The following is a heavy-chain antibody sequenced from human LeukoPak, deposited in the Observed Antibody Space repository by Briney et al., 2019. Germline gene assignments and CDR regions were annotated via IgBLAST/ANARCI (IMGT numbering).Heavy chain of an antibody. D-gene: IGHD2-15*01. V-gene: IGHV1-69*13. Sequence: SVKVSCKASGGTFSSYAISWVRQAPGQGPEWMGGIIPIFGTANYAQKFQGRVTITADESTSTAYMELSSLRSEDTAVYYCASLIRSWFDPWGQGTLVTVSS. CDR1: GGTFSSYA. CDR2: IIPIFGTA. J-gene: IGHJ5*02. CDR3: ASLIRSWFDP.